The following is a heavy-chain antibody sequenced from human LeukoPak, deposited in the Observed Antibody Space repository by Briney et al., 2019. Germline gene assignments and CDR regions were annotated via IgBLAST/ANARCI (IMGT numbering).Heavy chain of an antibody. CDR2: ISSSSSYI. V-gene: IGHV3-21*01. J-gene: IGHJ4*02. CDR3: ARGRDSGFDLPDY. D-gene: IGHD3-22*01. CDR1: GFTFSSYS. Sequence: GGSLRLSCAASGFTFSSYSMNWVRQAPGKGLEWVSSISSSSSYIYYADSVKGRFTISRDNAKNTLYLQMNSLGAEDTAVYYCARGRDSGFDLPDYWGQGTLVTVSS.